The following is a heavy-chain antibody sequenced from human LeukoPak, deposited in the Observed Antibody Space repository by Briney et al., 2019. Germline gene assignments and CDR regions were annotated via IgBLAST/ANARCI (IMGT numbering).Heavy chain of an antibody. CDR3: ARDMDSSGDY. CDR1: GGTFSSYA. CDR2: IIPILGIA. D-gene: IGHD2-2*03. V-gene: IGHV1-69*04. Sequence: SVKVSCKASGGTFSSYAISWLRQAPGQGLEWMGRIIPILGIANYAQKFQGRVTITADKSTSTAYMELSSLRSEDTAVYYCARDMDSSGDYWGQGTLVTVSS. J-gene: IGHJ4*02.